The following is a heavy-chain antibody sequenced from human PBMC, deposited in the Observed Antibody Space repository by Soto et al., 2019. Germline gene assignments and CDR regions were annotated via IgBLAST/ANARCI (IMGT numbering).Heavy chain of an antibody. D-gene: IGHD4-17*01. CDR1: GGTFSSYV. J-gene: IGHJ4*01. CDR2: IIPVFGTT. V-gene: IGHV1-69*13. Sequence: SVKVSCKASGGTFSSYVIRWVRLAPGKGLEWMGGIIPVFGTTNYAQKFQGRVTITADESQRTAYMELRSLRSADTAVYYCAKETRPYGGLADYWR. CDR3: AKETRPYGGLADY.